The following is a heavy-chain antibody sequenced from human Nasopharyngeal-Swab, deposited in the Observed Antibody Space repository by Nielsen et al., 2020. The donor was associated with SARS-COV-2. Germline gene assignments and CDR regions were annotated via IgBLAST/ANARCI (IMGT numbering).Heavy chain of an antibody. V-gene: IGHV1-3*01. J-gene: IGHJ5*02. D-gene: IGHD2-2*01. CDR3: ARGCSSTSCPQGVGWFDP. CDR2: INAGNGDT. Sequence: WVRQAPGQRLEWLGWINAGNGDTKYSQRFQGRVTITRDTSASIAYMDLTSLRSEDTAVYYCARGCSSTSCPQGVGWFDPWGQGTLVTVSS.